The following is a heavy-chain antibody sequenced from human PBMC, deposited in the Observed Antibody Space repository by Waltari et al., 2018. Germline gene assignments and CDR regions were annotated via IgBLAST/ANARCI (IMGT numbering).Heavy chain of an antibody. CDR2: ISSSSSTI. CDR1: GFTFSSYS. D-gene: IGHD6-13*01. J-gene: IGHJ5*02. Sequence: EVQLVESGGGLVQPGGSLRLSCAASGFTFSSYSMNWVRQAPGKGLEWVSYISSSSSTIYYADSVKGRFTIARDNAKNSLYLQMNSLRAEDTAVYYGARAGGGVGGIADLWGQGTLVTVSS. CDR3: ARAGGGVGGIADL. V-gene: IGHV3-48*04.